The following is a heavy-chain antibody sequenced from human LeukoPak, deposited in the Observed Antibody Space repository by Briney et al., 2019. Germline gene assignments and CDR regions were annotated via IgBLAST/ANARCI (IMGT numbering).Heavy chain of an antibody. CDR1: GGSISSYY. V-gene: IGHV4-4*09. CDR2: IYTSGST. CDR3: ARSGTVTGYLY. Sequence: SETLSLTCTVSGGSISSYYWSWIRQPPGKGLEWIGYIYTSGSTNYNPSLKSRVTMSVDTSKNQFSLKLNSVTAADTAVYYCARSGTVTGYLYWGQGALVTVSS. D-gene: IGHD3-9*01. J-gene: IGHJ4*02.